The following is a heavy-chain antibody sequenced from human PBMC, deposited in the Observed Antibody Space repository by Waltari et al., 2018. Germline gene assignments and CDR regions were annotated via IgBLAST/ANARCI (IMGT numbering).Heavy chain of an antibody. J-gene: IGHJ4*02. CDR2: IYYSGST. V-gene: IGHV4-59*11. CDR3: ARGDWLFDY. Sequence: QVQLQESGPGLVKPSETLSLTCTVPGGSISSPYWSWIRQPPGKGLEWIGYIYYSGSTNYNPSLKSRVTISVDTSKNQFSLKLSSVTAADTAVYYCARGDWLFDYWGQGTLVTVSS. D-gene: IGHD3-9*01. CDR1: GGSISSPY.